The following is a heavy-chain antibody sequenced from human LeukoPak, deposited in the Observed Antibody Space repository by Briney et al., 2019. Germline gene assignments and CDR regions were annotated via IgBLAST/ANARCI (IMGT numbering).Heavy chain of an antibody. J-gene: IGHJ4*02. CDR3: AKGVVDYYGSGSYLDY. V-gene: IGHV3-23*01. CDR2: ISGSGGST. CDR1: GFTFSSYA. Sequence: GGSLRLSCAASGFTFSSYAMSWVRQAPGKGLEWVSAISGSGGSTYYADSVKGRFTISRDNSKNTLYLQMNSLRAEDTAVYYCAKGVVDYYGSGSYLDYWGQGTLVTVSS. D-gene: IGHD3-10*01.